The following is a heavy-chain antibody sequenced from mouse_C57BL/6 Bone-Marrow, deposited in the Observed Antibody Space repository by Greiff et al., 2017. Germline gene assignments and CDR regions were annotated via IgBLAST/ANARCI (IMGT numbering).Heavy chain of an antibody. V-gene: IGHV5-4*01. CDR1: GFTFSSYA. CDR2: ISDGGSYT. Sequence: EVQGVESGGGLVKPGGSLKLSCAASGFTFSSYAMSWVRQTPEKRLEWVATISDGGSYTYYPDNVKGRFTISRDNAKNNLYLQMSHLKSEDTAMYYCARERDYYGNYAMDYWGQGTSVTVSS. D-gene: IGHD1-1*01. J-gene: IGHJ4*01. CDR3: ARERDYYGNYAMDY.